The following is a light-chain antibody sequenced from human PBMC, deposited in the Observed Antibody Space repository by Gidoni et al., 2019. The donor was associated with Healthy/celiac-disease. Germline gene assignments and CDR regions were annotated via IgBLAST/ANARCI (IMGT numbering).Light chain of an antibody. CDR1: SSNIGSNY. V-gene: IGLV1-47*01. J-gene: IGLJ3*02. Sequence: QSVLTQPPSASGTPGQRVTISCSGSSSNIGSNYVYWYQQLPGTAPKPPIYRNSQRPSGVPARFSGSTSCTSASLAIRALRSEDEADYYCAAWDDSLSGWVFGGGTKLTVL. CDR2: RNS. CDR3: AAWDDSLSGWV.